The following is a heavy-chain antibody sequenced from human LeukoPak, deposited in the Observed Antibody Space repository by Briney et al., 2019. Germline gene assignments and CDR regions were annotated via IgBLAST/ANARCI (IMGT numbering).Heavy chain of an antibody. V-gene: IGHV1-2*02. J-gene: IGHJ6*02. CDR1: GYTFTGYY. CDR3: ARKAVMVRGVINHNYGMDV. D-gene: IGHD3-10*01. CDR2: INPNSGGT. Sequence: ASVKVSCKASGYTFTGYYMHWVRQAPGQGLEWMGWINPNSGGTNYAQKFQGRVTMTRDTSISTAYMELSRLRSDDSAVYYCARKAVMVRGVINHNYGMDVWGQGTTVTVSS.